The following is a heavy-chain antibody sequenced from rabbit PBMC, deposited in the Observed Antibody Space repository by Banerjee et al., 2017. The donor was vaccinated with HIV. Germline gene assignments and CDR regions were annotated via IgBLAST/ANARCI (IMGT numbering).Heavy chain of an antibody. D-gene: IGHD2-1*01. Sequence: QSLEASGGDLVKPGASLTLPYTASGFSFSSSYWICWVRQAPWTGLEWIACIYVGSGGGTKYASWAKGRFTISKTSSTTVTLQMTTLTAADTATYFCARGSATMTMVIIGFYLSLWGPGTLVTVS. CDR1: GFSFSSSYW. CDR2: IYVGSGGGT. CDR3: ARGSATMTMVIIGFYLSL. J-gene: IGHJ4*01. V-gene: IGHV1S40*01.